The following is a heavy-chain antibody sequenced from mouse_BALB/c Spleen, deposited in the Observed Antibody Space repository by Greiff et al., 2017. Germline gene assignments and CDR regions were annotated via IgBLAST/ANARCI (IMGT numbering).Heavy chain of an antibody. CDR1: GYSITSGYY. J-gene: IGHJ3*01. D-gene: IGHD5-1*01. Sequence: EVQVVESGPGLVKPSQSLSLTCSVTGYSITSGYYWNWIRQFPGNKLEWMGYISYDGSNNYNPSLKNRISITRDTSKNQFFLKLNSVTTEDTATYYCARVEYPAWFAYWGQGTLVTVSA. V-gene: IGHV3-6*02. CDR2: ISYDGSN. CDR3: ARVEYPAWFAY.